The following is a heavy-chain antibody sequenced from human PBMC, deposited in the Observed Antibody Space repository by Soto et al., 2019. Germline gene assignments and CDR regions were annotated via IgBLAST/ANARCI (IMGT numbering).Heavy chain of an antibody. CDR1: GFTFDEYD. Sequence: EVQLVESGGGVVQPGRSLRVSCAASGFTFDEYDMHWVRQAPGKGLEWVSGISWNSGTIHYADSVRGRFTVSRDNARNALYLQMNSLRDEDTALYYCGKDIDDYYGTGRIDYWGQGTPVTVSS. J-gene: IGHJ4*02. CDR3: GKDIDDYYGTGRIDY. D-gene: IGHD3-10*01. CDR2: ISWNSGTI. V-gene: IGHV3-9*01.